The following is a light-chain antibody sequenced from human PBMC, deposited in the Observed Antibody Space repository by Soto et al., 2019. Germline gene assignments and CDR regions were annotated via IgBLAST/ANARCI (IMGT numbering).Light chain of an antibody. Sequence: QSVLTQPASVSGSPGQSITISCTGTSSDVGDYKYVSWYQQHPDKAPKLMIYVVSNRPSGVSNRFSGSKSGNTASLTISGLQADDEADYYCASYTSSDTPYVFGTGTQLTVL. J-gene: IGLJ1*01. V-gene: IGLV2-14*01. CDR3: ASYTSSDTPYV. CDR2: VVS. CDR1: SSDVGDYKY.